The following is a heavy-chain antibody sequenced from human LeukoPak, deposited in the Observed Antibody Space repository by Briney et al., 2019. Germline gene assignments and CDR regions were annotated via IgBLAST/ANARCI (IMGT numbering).Heavy chain of an antibody. J-gene: IGHJ4*02. CDR1: GFTFSSYS. CDR3: ASAPPRSLRLVSTPLDY. D-gene: IGHD3-9*01. Sequence: GGSLRLSCAASGFTFSSYSMNWVRQAPGKGLEWVSYISSSSSTIYYADSVKGRFTISRDNAKNSLYLQMNSLRAEDTAVYYCASAPPRSLRLVSTPLDYWGQGTLVTVSS. CDR2: ISSSSSTI. V-gene: IGHV3-48*01.